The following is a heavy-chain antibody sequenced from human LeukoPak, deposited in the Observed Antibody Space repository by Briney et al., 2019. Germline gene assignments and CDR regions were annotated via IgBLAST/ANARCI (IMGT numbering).Heavy chain of an antibody. Sequence: GGSLRLSCAASGLTVSSNYMSWVRQAPGKGLEWVSVIYSGGSAYYADSVKGRFTISRDNSKNTLYLQMNSLRAEDTAVYYCARDYYGSGSYYNDNYWGQGTLVTVSS. V-gene: IGHV3-66*01. CDR1: GLTVSSNY. D-gene: IGHD3-10*01. CDR2: IYSGGSA. CDR3: ARDYYGSGSYYNDNY. J-gene: IGHJ4*02.